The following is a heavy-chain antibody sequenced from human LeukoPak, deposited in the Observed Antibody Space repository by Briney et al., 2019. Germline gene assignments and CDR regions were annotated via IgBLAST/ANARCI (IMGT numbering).Heavy chain of an antibody. CDR2: IIPIFGTA. V-gene: IGHV1-69*06. J-gene: IGHJ4*02. Sequence: SVKVPCKASGGTFSSYAISWVRQAPGQGLEWMGGIIPIFGTANYAQKFQGRVTITADKSTSTAYMELSSLRSEDTAVYYCARLSIAVAGTEDYWGQGTLVTVSS. CDR1: GGTFSSYA. D-gene: IGHD6-19*01. CDR3: ARLSIAVAGTEDY.